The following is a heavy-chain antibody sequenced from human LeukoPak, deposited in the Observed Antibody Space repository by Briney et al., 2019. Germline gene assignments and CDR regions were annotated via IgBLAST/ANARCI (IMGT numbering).Heavy chain of an antibody. D-gene: IGHD2-8*01. CDR3: ARDSRVYAITPAGSFDI. Sequence: GGSLRLSCAASGFTFSSYGMHWVRQSPGKGLEWVAFLRYDGSNKNYADSVKGRFTISRDNSKSTLFLQMNSLRAEDTAVYYCARDSRVYAITPAGSFDIWGQGTMVTVSS. V-gene: IGHV3-30*02. CDR2: LRYDGSNK. CDR1: GFTFSSYG. J-gene: IGHJ3*02.